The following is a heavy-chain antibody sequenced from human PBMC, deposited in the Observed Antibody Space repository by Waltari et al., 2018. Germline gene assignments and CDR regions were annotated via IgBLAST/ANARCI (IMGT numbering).Heavy chain of an antibody. V-gene: IGHV6-1*01. Sequence: QVQLQQSGPGLVKPSQTLSLTCAISGDSVSSNSAAWNWIRQSPSRGLEWMGRTYYRSKWSNDNALSAKSLITTNPHTSQNQFSVPLNSVTPDVTALYYCARVRGVSNPVFDYWGQGTLVTVSS. J-gene: IGHJ4*02. CDR1: GDSVSSNSAA. D-gene: IGHD6-13*01. CDR3: ARVRGVSNPVFDY. CDR2: TYYRSKWSN.